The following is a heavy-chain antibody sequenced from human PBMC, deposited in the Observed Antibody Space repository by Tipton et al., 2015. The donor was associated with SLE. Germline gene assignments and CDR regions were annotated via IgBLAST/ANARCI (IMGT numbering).Heavy chain of an antibody. CDR3: ARASGGLAHSGPYPWWFDP. CDR1: GGSISSYY. CDR2: IYYSGST. Sequence: TLSLTCTVSGGSISSYYWSWIRQPPGKGLEWIGYIYYSGSTNYNPSLKSRVIISVDTSKNQFSLKLSSVTAADTAVYYCARASGGLAHSGPYPWWFDPWGQGTLVTVSS. J-gene: IGHJ5*02. D-gene: IGHD5-12*01. V-gene: IGHV4-59*01.